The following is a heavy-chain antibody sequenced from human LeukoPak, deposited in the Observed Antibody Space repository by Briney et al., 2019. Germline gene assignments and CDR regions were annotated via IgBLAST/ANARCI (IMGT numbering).Heavy chain of an antibody. Sequence: SETLSLTCAVYGGSFSGYYWSWIRQPPGKGLEWIGEINHSGSTNYNPSLKSRVTISVDTSKNQLSLKLSSMTAADTAVYYCARGSRYGSGSYDYWGQGTLVTVSS. D-gene: IGHD3-10*01. J-gene: IGHJ4*02. V-gene: IGHV4-34*01. CDR1: GGSFSGYY. CDR2: INHSGST. CDR3: ARGSRYGSGSYDY.